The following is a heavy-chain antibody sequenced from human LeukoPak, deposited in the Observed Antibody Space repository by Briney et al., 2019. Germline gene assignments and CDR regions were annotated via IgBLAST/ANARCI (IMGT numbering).Heavy chain of an antibody. V-gene: IGHV3-30*02. CDR2: IRYDGSNK. J-gene: IGHJ4*02. CDR3: AKEEQRTIGYCSSTSCNNPGLFDY. CDR1: GFTFSSYG. D-gene: IGHD2-2*01. Sequence: GGSLRLSCAASGFTFSSYGMHWVRQAPGKGLEWVAFIRYDGSNKYYADSVKGRFTISRDNSKNTLYLQMNSLRAEDTGVYYCAKEEQRTIGYCSSTSCNNPGLFDYWGQGTLVTVSS.